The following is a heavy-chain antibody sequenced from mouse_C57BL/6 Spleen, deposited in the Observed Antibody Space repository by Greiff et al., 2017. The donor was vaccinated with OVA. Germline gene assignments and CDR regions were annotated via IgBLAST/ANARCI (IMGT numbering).Heavy chain of an antibody. J-gene: IGHJ2*01. V-gene: IGHV1-82*01. Sequence: QVHVKQSGPELVKPGASVKISCKASGYAFSSSWMNWVKQRPGKGLEWIGRIYPGDGDTNYNGKFKGKATLTADKSSSTAYMHLRSLTSETAAVFICARWSTRVTFWDYWGKGTTLTVSA. CDR1: GYAFSSSW. CDR2: IYPGDGDT. D-gene: IGHD2-1*01. CDR3: ARWSTRVTFWDY.